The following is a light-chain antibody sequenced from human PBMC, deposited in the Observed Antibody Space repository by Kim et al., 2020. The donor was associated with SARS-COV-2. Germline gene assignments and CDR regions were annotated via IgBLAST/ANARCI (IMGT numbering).Light chain of an antibody. CDR3: QQYGSTLT. CDR2: GAT. Sequence: GERDNGARRARQSVRRSYLGRDQKKPGQDRRRRIYGATSRGTGIRDRFIGSGSGTDFTLSISRLEPEDFAVYYCQQYGSTLTVGGGTKVDIK. CDR1: QSVRRSY. V-gene: IGKV3-20*01. J-gene: IGKJ4*02.